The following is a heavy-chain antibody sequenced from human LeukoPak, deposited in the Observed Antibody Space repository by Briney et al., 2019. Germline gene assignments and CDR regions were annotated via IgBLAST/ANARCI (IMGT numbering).Heavy chain of an antibody. D-gene: IGHD3-22*01. CDR2: MNPNSGNT. Sequence: ASVKVSCKASGYTFTSYDINWVRQATGQGLEWMGRMNPNSGNTGYAQKFQGRVTMTRNTSISTAYMELSSLRSEDTAVYYCARSLYYYDSSGFSYYYYYYMDVWGKGTTVTVSS. CDR3: ARSLYYYDSSGFSYYYYYYMDV. J-gene: IGHJ6*03. V-gene: IGHV1-8*01. CDR1: GYTFTSYD.